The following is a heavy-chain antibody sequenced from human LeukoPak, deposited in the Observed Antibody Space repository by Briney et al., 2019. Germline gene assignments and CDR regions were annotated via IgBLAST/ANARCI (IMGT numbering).Heavy chain of an antibody. CDR1: GGTFNNYA. CDR3: ARDPHASVSRMRWLDP. CDR2: IIPMLNIP. V-gene: IGHV1-69*04. D-gene: IGHD3-10*01. Sequence: SVTVSFKASGGTFNNYAISWVRQAPGHGLEWMGRIIPMLNIPNYAPKFLGRVTITADKSTSTAYMELTRLTSEDTATYYCARDPHASVSRMRWLDPWGQGTLVTVSS. J-gene: IGHJ5*02.